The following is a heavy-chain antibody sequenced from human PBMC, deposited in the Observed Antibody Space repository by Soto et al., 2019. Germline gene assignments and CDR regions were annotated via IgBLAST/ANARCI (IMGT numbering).Heavy chain of an antibody. D-gene: IGHD3-16*01. CDR1: GFTFSIYA. V-gene: IGHV3-30-3*01. CDR2: ISSDGTNK. J-gene: IGHJ4*02. CDR3: ARSNIEAGWGQFDY. Sequence: QVQLVGSGGGVVQPGTSLRLSCAASGFTFSIYAMHWVRQAPEKGLEWVAVISSDGTNKNHADSVRGRFSISRDNSNNMLHLQMDNMRVDDTGVYYCARSNIEAGWGQFDYWGQGTLVTVSS.